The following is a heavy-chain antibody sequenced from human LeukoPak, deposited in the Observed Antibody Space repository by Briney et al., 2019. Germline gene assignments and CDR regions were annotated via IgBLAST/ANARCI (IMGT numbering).Heavy chain of an antibody. CDR2: IRSKAYGGTT. CDR1: GFTFGDYA. Sequence: GVLRLSCTASGFTFGDYAMSWFRQAPGKGLEWVGFIRSKAYGGTTEYAASVKGRFTISRDDSKSIAYLQMNSLKTEDTAVYYCTRGGTLITFGGVTPPGYWGQGTLVTVSS. J-gene: IGHJ4*02. V-gene: IGHV3-49*03. D-gene: IGHD3-16*01. CDR3: TRGGTLITFGGVTPPGY.